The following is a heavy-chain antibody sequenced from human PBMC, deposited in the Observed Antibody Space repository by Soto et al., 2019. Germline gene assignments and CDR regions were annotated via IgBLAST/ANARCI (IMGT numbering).Heavy chain of an antibody. V-gene: IGHV1-69*01. CDR2: IVPIIGVT. J-gene: IGHJ6*02. CDR1: GGTFSRFA. D-gene: IGHD1-26*01. Sequence: QVQLVQSGAEAEKPGSSVRVSCKVLGGTFSRFALSWVRQAPGQGLEWKGGIVPIIGVTNYAQNFQGRVTITADESTGTAYMDLSILRSDDTAVYYCARSDEGAYGSNQHYYCALDVWGQGTTVTVS. CDR3: ARSDEGAYGSNQHYYCALDV.